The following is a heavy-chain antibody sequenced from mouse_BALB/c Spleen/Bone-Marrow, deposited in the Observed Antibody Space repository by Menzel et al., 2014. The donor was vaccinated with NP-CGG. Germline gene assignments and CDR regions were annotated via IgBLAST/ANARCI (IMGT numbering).Heavy chain of an antibody. CDR1: GFTFSSYA. CDR3: ARRSDLRASMDY. Sequence: DVHLVESGGGLVQPGGSRKLSCAASGFTFSSYAMSWVRQTPEKRLEWVAVISSGGSDTYYPDSVKGRFTVSRDNAKNTLYLQMSSLRSEDTALYYCARRSDLRASMDYWGQGTSVTVSS. CDR2: ISSGGSDT. V-gene: IGHV5-9-3*01. D-gene: IGHD3-1*01. J-gene: IGHJ4*01.